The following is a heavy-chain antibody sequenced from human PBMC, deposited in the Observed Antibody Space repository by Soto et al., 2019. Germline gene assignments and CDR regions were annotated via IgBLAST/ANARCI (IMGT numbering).Heavy chain of an antibody. V-gene: IGHV3-11*01. D-gene: IGHD2-15*01. CDR2: ISSSGSTI. CDR3: ARSSRTPGYYYYGMDF. Sequence: GGSLRLSCAASGFTFSDYYMSWIRQAPGKGLEWVSYISSSGSTIYYADSVKGRFTISRDNAKNSLYLQMNSLRAEDTAVYYCARSSRTPGYYYYGMDFWGQGTTVTGSS. J-gene: IGHJ6*02. CDR1: GFTFSDYY.